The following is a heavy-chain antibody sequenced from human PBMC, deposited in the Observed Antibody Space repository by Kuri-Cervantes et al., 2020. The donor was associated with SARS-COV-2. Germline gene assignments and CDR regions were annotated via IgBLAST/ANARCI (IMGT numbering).Heavy chain of an antibody. CDR1: GFTFSSYA. D-gene: IGHD4-17*01. CDR2: ISYDGSNK. Sequence: GESLKISCAASGFTFSSYAMHWVRQAPGKGLEWVAVISYDGSNKYYADSVKGRFTISRDNSKNTLYLQMNSLRAEDTAVYYCARGGYGDYGGQAFDYWGQGTLVTVSS. CDR3: ARGGYGDYGGQAFDY. V-gene: IGHV3-30-3*01. J-gene: IGHJ4*02.